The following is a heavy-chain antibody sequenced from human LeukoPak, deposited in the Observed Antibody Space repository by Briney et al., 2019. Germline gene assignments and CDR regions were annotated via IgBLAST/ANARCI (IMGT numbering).Heavy chain of an antibody. Sequence: SETLSLTCTVSGGSISSYYWSWIRQPPGKGLEWIGYIYYSGSTNYNPSLKSRVTISVDTSKNQFSLKLSSVTAADTAVYYCARGNIAAAGWRSDWFDPWGQGTLVTVSS. V-gene: IGHV4-59*01. CDR1: GGSISSYY. CDR3: ARGNIAAAGWRSDWFDP. CDR2: IYYSGST. J-gene: IGHJ5*02. D-gene: IGHD6-13*01.